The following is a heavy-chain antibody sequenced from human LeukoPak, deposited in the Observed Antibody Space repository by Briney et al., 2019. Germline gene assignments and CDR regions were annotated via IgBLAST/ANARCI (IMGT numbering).Heavy chain of an antibody. V-gene: IGHV4-39*07. CDR2: IYYSGST. D-gene: IGHD4-17*01. Sequence: SETLSLTCTVSGGSISGSSYYWGWIRQPPGKGLEWIGNIYYSGSTYYNPSLKSRVTISVDTSKNQFSLKLSSVTAADTAVYYCARAVTTKWDYYYMDVWGKGTTVTVSS. CDR3: ARAVTTKWDYYYMDV. CDR1: GGSISGSSYY. J-gene: IGHJ6*03.